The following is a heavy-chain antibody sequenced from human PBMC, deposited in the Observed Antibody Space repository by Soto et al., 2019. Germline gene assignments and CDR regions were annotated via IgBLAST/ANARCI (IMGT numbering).Heavy chain of an antibody. Sequence: SETLSLTCTVAGGSISSYYWSWIRQPPGKGLERIGYIYYSGSTNYNPSPKSRVTISVDTSKNQFSLKLSSVTAADPAVYYCARRHCSSTSCHNNFDYWGQGTLVTVSS. D-gene: IGHD2-2*02. CDR3: ARRHCSSTSCHNNFDY. CDR2: IYYSGST. J-gene: IGHJ4*02. CDR1: GGSISSYY. V-gene: IGHV4-59*01.